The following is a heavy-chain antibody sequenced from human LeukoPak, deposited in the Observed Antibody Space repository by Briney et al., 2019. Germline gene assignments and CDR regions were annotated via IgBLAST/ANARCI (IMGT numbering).Heavy chain of an antibody. V-gene: IGHV3-48*01. CDR2: ISGTSNTI. Sequence: GGSLRLSCVASGFTFSTYSMNWVRQAPGKGLEWVSYISGTSNTIYYADSVKGRFAISRDNAKNSLYLQVNSLRAEDTAIYYCARDLGSYTSGWYMGFDYWGQGTLVTVSS. CDR3: ARDLGSYTSGWYMGFDY. D-gene: IGHD6-19*01. J-gene: IGHJ4*02. CDR1: GFTFSTYS.